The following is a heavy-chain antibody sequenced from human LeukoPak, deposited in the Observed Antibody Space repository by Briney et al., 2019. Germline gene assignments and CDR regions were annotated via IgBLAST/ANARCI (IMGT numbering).Heavy chain of an antibody. CDR1: GRSFSGYY. V-gene: IGHV4-34*01. Sequence: SETLSLTCAVYGRSFSGYYWSWIRQPPGKGLEWIGEINHSGSTNYNPSLKSRVTISVDTSKNQFSLKLSSVTAADTAVYYCARDPSIAAYGFYYYYGMDVWGQGTTVTVSS. J-gene: IGHJ6*02. CDR3: ARDPSIAAYGFYYYYGMDV. CDR2: INHSGST. D-gene: IGHD6-6*01.